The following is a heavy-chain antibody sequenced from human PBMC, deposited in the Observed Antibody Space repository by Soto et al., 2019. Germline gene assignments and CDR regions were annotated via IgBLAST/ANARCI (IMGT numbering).Heavy chain of an antibody. Sequence: GGSLRLSCAASGLSLSSNYMSWVRQAPGKGLEWVSVIYNGDITYYADSVRGRFTISRDKAQTTLFLQMDGLRVEDTAVYFCSRAPPPRKSTFTFGGVIDGGGQGTLVTVSS. CDR1: GLSLSSNY. V-gene: IGHV3-53*01. CDR3: SRAPPPRKSTFTFGGVIDG. CDR2: IYNGDIT. J-gene: IGHJ4*02. D-gene: IGHD3-16*02.